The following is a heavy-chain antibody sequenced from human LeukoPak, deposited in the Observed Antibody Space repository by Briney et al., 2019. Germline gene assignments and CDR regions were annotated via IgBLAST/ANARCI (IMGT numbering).Heavy chain of an antibody. CDR3: AKLRRRGYYDSSGYSLGHYFDY. D-gene: IGHD3-22*01. CDR2: ISGSGGST. V-gene: IGHV3-23*01. Sequence: PGGSLRLSCAASGFTFSSYAMSWVRQAPGKGLEWVSAISGSGGSTYYADSVKRRFTISRDNSKNTLYLQMNSLRAEDTAVYYCAKLRRRGYYDSSGYSLGHYFDYWGQGTLVTVSS. CDR1: GFTFSSYA. J-gene: IGHJ4*02.